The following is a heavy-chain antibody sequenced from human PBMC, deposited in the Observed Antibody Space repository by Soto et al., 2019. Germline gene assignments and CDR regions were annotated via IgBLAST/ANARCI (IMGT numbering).Heavy chain of an antibody. Sequence: DVHLLESGGGLVQHGGSLRLSCVASGYNFGSYAMMWVRQAPEKGLEWISTIGGGGIGSYYADSVKGRFTISRDNSKNTLYLQMNSLRAEDTGVYYCAKDPRLELRGVDSWGQGTQVTVSS. V-gene: IGHV3-23*01. CDR3: AKDPRLELRGVDS. D-gene: IGHD1-7*01. J-gene: IGHJ4*02. CDR1: GYNFGSYA. CDR2: IGGGGIGS.